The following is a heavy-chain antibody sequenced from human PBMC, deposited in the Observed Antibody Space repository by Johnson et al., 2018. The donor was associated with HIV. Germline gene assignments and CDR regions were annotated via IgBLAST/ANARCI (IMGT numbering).Heavy chain of an antibody. CDR2: ISYDGSNK. CDR3: ARGPIADDAFDI. V-gene: IGHV3-30*03. J-gene: IGHJ3*02. Sequence: VQLVESGGGLVQPGGSLRLSCVASGFNFDDYAMSWVRQVPGKGLAWVAVISYDGSNKYYADSVKGRFTISRDNSKNTLYLQMNSLRAEDTAVYFCARGPIADDAFDIWGQGTMDTVSS. CDR1: GFNFDDYA. D-gene: IGHD3-16*02.